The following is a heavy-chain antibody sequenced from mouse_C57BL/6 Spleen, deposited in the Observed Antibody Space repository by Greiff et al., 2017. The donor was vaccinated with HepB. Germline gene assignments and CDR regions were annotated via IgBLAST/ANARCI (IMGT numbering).Heavy chain of an antibody. CDR1: GYAFTNYL. CDR2: INPGSGGT. Sequence: GQLQQSGAELVRPGTSVKVSCPASGYAFTNYLIEWVKQRPGQGLEWIGVINPGSGGTNYNEKFKGKATLTADKSSSTAYMQLSSLTSEDSAVYFCARCAGSSPYYFDYWGQGTTLTVSS. D-gene: IGHD1-1*01. V-gene: IGHV1-54*01. J-gene: IGHJ2*01. CDR3: ARCAGSSPYYFDY.